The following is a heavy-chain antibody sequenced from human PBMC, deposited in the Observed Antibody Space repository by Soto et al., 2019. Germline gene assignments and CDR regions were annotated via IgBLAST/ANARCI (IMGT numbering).Heavy chain of an antibody. J-gene: IGHJ4*02. CDR2: ISTANT. V-gene: IGHV1-18*01. CDR1: GYTISTYG. CDR3: ARAIYRLVH. D-gene: IGHD3-16*01. Sequence: QIQLVQSGVEVKKPGNSVKVSCKASGYTISTYGITWVRQAPGQGLEWMGWISTANTNYAPKFQGRVTMTTDTSTSTAYMELSSLTSDDTAVYDCARAIYRLVHWGQGTLVTVSS.